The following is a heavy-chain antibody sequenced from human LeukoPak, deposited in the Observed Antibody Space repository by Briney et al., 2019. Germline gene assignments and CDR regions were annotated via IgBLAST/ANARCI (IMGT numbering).Heavy chain of an antibody. V-gene: IGHV3-53*01. J-gene: IGHJ4*02. CDR1: GLSDSRNY. CDR3: AIQIPLTGTFYFVN. D-gene: IGHD6-19*01. CDR2: IYSGGST. Sequence: VGSQRLFWAAAGLSDSRNYLSAVRQAPGKGLEWVSVIYSGGSTYYAESVKGRFPISRDGSGHRLYLTMKSWRADDTAVYLCAIQIPLTGTFYFVNGGRGTRVTVSS.